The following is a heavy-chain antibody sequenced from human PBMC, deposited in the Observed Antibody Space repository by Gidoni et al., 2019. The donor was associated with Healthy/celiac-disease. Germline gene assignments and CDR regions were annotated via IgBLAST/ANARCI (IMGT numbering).Heavy chain of an antibody. CDR1: GGSFSGYY. CDR3: ARGLGREGYCSSTSCQGFDP. J-gene: IGHJ5*02. D-gene: IGHD2-2*01. Sequence: QVQLQQWGAGLLKPSATLSLTCAVYGGSFSGYYWSSIRQPPGKGLEWIGEINHSGSTNYNPSLKSRVTISVDTSKNQFSLKRSSVTAADTAVYYCARGLGREGYCSSTSCQGFDPWGQGTLVTVSS. V-gene: IGHV4-34*01. CDR2: INHSGST.